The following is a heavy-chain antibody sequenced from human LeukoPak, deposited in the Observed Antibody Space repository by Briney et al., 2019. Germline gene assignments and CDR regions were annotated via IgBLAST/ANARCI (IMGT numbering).Heavy chain of an antibody. D-gene: IGHD5-24*01. CDR1: GYTFTGYY. Sequence: ASAKVSCKASGYTFTGYYMHWVRQAPGQGLEWMGRINPNSGGTNYAQKFQGRVTMTRDTSISTAYMELSRLRSDDTAVYYCARDLRGDGYNADYWGQGILVTVSS. J-gene: IGHJ4*02. V-gene: IGHV1-2*06. CDR2: INPNSGGT. CDR3: ARDLRGDGYNADY.